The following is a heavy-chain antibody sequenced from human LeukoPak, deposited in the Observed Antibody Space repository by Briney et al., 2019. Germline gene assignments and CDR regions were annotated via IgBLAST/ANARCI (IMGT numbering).Heavy chain of an antibody. Sequence: ASVKVSCKASGYTFTSYYMHWVRQAPGQGLEWMGIINPSGGSTSYAQKFQGRGTITRDTATSKDYMELSRLRSEDTAVYYCARDVTLYCSGGSCYSGDYWGQGTLVTVSS. D-gene: IGHD2-15*01. J-gene: IGHJ4*02. CDR1: GYTFTSYY. CDR3: ARDVTLYCSGGSCYSGDY. V-gene: IGHV1-46*01. CDR2: INPSGGST.